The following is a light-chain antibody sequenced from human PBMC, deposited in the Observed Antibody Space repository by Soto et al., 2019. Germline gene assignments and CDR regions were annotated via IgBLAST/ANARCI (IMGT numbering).Light chain of an antibody. CDR3: QQRSNWRVT. J-gene: IGKJ4*01. V-gene: IGKV3-11*01. CDR1: QSVSSN. Sequence: EIGMTQSPATLSVYRGERATLSCRASQSVSSNLAWYQRKPGQAPRLLIYGASTRATGIPARFSGSGSGTDFTLTISSLEPEDIAVYYCQQRSNWRVTFGGGTMV. CDR2: GAS.